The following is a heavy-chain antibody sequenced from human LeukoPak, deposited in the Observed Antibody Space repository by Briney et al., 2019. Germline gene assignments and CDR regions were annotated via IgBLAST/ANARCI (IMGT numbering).Heavy chain of an antibody. D-gene: IGHD3-16*01. CDR2: ISPYNGNT. Sequence: ASVKVSFKASGYSFINNGINWVRQAPGQGLEWMGWISPYNGNTNFAQKLQGRVTLTTDTSTSTAYLELRSLRSDDTAVYYCARGETRNDYWGQGTLVTVSS. CDR3: ARGETRNDY. CDR1: GYSFINNG. V-gene: IGHV1-18*01. J-gene: IGHJ4*02.